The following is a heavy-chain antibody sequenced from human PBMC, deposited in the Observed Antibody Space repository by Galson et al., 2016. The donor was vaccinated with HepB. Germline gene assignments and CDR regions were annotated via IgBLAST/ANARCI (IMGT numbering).Heavy chain of an antibody. V-gene: IGHV6-1*01. CDR3: TRAAENWDGMWRNGFAV. CDR2: TYYRSKWFN. D-gene: IGHD1-1*01. CDR1: GDSVSNINSA. Sequence: CAISGDSVSNINSAWAWVRQSPSRGLEWLGRTYYRSKWFNHYAVSVKSRMTINADTSNNQFSLQLESVTLEDTAVYYCTRAAENWDGMWRNGFAVWGQGTVVTV. J-gene: IGHJ3*01.